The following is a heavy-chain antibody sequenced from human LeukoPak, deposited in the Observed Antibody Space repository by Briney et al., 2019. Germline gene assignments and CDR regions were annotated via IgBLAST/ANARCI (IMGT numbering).Heavy chain of an antibody. V-gene: IGHV3-30*03. CDR3: ARGLTYYYDSSGYYY. CDR1: GFTFSSYG. J-gene: IGHJ4*02. D-gene: IGHD3-22*01. CDR2: ISYDGSNK. Sequence: GGSLRLSCAASGFTFSSYGMHWVRQAPGKGLEWVAVISYDGSNKYYADSVKGRFTISRDNSKNTLYLQMNSLRAEDTAVYYCARGLTYYYDSSGYYYWGQGTLVTVSS.